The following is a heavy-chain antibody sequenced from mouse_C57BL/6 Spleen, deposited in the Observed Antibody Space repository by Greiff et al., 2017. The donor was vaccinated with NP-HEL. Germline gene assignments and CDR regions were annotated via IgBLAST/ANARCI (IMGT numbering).Heavy chain of an antibody. Sequence: DVQLVESGGGLVQPKGSLKLSCAASGFSFNTYAMNWVRQAPGKGLEWVARIRSKSNNYATYYADSVKDRFTISRDDSESMLYLQMNNLKTEDTAMYYCVRSYGSSPYYFDYWGQGTTLTVSS. D-gene: IGHD1-1*01. CDR3: VRSYGSSPYYFDY. CDR1: GFSFNTYA. V-gene: IGHV10-1*01. CDR2: IRSKSNNYAT. J-gene: IGHJ2*01.